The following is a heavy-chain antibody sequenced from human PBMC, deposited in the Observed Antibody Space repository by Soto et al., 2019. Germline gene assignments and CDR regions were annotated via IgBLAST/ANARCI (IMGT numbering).Heavy chain of an antibody. D-gene: IGHD3-22*01. CDR1: GYTFTTYG. J-gene: IGHJ4*02. Sequence: QVQLVQSGAEVKKPGASVKVSCKASGYTFTTYGFSWVRQAPGQGLECVGWISAYNGNTHYSQKFQGRVTMTTDTSTSTAYMELRSLTSGDTAVYYCASEPIYYNDGSGYYPLRYWGQGTLVTVSS. V-gene: IGHV1-18*04. CDR2: ISAYNGNT. CDR3: ASEPIYYNDGSGYYPLRY.